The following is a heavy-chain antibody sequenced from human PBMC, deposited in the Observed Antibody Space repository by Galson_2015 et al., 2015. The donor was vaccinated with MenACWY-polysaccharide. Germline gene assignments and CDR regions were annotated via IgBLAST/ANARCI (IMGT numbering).Heavy chain of an antibody. CDR2: IIPIAGMV. Sequence: VKVSCKASGGTFSDYGFGWVRQAPGQGLEWMGRIIPIAGMVNYAQKFQGRVTITADRSTSTAHLEVSSLTSEDTAVYYCARVDCSGTTCYFAYWGQGTLVTVSS. V-gene: IGHV1-69*04. CDR3: ARVDCSGTTCYFAY. D-gene: IGHD2-15*01. J-gene: IGHJ4*02. CDR1: GGTFSDYG.